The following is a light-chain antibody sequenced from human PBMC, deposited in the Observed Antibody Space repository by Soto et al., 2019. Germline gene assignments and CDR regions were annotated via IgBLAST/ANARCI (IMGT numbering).Light chain of an antibody. CDR2: EVY. CDR1: SIDVGFYNY. V-gene: IGLV2-8*01. Sequence: QSGLTEPRSASGSPGQSVTISYKENSIDVGFYNYVSWYQHHPGKAPKLIIYEVYKRPSGVPDRFSGSKSGNTAALTVSGLQAEDEADYYCSSYVGNNSYVFGTGTKVTVL. J-gene: IGLJ1*01. CDR3: SSYVGNNSYV.